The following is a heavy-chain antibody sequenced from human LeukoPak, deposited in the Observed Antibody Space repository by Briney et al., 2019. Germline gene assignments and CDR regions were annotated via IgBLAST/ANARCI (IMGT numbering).Heavy chain of an antibody. CDR1: GFTFSSYG. D-gene: IGHD3-22*01. Sequence: GGSLRLSCAASGFTFSSYGMHWVRQAPGKGLEWVAGIWYDGSNKNYADSVKGRFTISRDNSENTLYLQMNSLGAEDTAVYYCARAKNDYDSSGFYTFDYWGQGTLVTVSS. V-gene: IGHV3-33*01. CDR2: IWYDGSNK. CDR3: ARAKNDYDSSGFYTFDY. J-gene: IGHJ4*02.